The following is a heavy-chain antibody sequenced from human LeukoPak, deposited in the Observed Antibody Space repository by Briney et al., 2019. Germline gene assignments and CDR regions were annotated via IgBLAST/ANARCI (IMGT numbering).Heavy chain of an antibody. V-gene: IGHV3-64*01. CDR3: ARGTSSSCYVNWFDP. D-gene: IGHD2-2*01. CDR1: GFTFSSYA. CDR2: VNSNGGST. J-gene: IGHJ5*02. Sequence: GGSLRLSCAASGFTFSSYAMHWVCQAPGKGLEYVSGVNSNGGSTFYANSVKGRFTISRDNSKNTLYLQMGSLRAEDMAVYYCARGTSSSCYVNWFDPWGQGTLVTVSS.